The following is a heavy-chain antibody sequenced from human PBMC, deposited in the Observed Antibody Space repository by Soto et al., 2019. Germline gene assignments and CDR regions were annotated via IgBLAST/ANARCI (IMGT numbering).Heavy chain of an antibody. J-gene: IGHJ4*02. CDR3: ARAVAVPADFDY. D-gene: IGHD6-19*01. Sequence: QVQLVQSGAAEKKPWASVKVSCKASGYTFTGYAMHWVRQAPGQRLEWMGWINAGNGNTKYSQKCQGRVTITRDTSAGAAYMELSSLGSEDTAVYYCARAVAVPADFDYWGQGTLVTVSS. CDR2: INAGNGNT. CDR1: GYTFTGYA. V-gene: IGHV1-3*05.